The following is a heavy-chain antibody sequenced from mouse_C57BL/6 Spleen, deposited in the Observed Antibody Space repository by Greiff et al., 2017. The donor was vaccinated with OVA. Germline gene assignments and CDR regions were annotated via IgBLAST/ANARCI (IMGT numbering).Heavy chain of an antibody. CDR2: IDPEDGDT. J-gene: IGHJ3*01. CDR1: GFNITDYY. Sequence: VQLQQSGAELVKPGASVKLSCTASGFNITDYYMHWVKQRTEQGLEWIGRIDPEDGDTKYTPKFQGKATITVDTSSNTAYLQLSSLTSEDTAVYYCARGDDERVFAYWGQGTLVTVSA. V-gene: IGHV14-2*01. CDR3: ARGDDERVFAY.